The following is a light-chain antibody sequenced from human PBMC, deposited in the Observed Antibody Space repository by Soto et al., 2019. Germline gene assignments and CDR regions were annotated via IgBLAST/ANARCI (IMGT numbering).Light chain of an antibody. CDR3: QQYGSSLSWT. J-gene: IGKJ1*01. Sequence: EIVLTQSPGTLSLSPGERATLSCRASQSVSSSYLAWYQQKPGQAPSLLIYGASSRATGIPDRFSGSGSGTDFTLTISRLEPEDFAVYYCQQYGSSLSWTFGQGTKVEIK. CDR2: GAS. V-gene: IGKV3-20*01. CDR1: QSVSSSY.